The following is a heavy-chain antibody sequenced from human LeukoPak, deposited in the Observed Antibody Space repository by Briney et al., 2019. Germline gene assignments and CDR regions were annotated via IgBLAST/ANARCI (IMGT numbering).Heavy chain of an antibody. CDR1: GGSISSYY. J-gene: IGHJ5*02. D-gene: IGHD3-3*01. V-gene: IGHV4-59*08. Sequence: SETLSLTCTVSGGSISSYYWSWIRQPPGKGLEWIGYIYYSGSTNYNPSLQSRVTISVDTSKNQFSLKLSSVTAADTAVYYCARQATPYDFWSGYSSYNWFDPWGQGTLVTVSS. CDR2: IYYSGST. CDR3: ARQATPYDFWSGYSSYNWFDP.